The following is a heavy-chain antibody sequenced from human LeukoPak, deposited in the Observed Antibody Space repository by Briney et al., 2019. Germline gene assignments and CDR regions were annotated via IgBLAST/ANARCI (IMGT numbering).Heavy chain of an antibody. D-gene: IGHD1-1*01. Sequence: KAGGSLRLSCAASGLTFSDSYMIWIRQAPGKGLEWVSYISSSGSAIYYADSVKGRFTISRDNAKNSLSLQMNSLRAEDTAVYYCARVGRNWFDPWGQGTLVTVSS. CDR3: ARVGRNWFDP. J-gene: IGHJ5*02. CDR2: ISSSGSAI. CDR1: GLTFSDSY. V-gene: IGHV3-11*01.